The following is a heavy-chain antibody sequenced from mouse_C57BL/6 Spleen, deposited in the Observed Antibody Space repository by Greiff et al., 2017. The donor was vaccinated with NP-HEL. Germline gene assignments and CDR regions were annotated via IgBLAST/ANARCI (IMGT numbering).Heavy chain of an antibody. CDR1: GFNIKDDY. V-gene: IGHV14-4*01. CDR3: TTGRYFV. Sequence: EVQLVESGAELVRPGASVKLSCTASGFNIKDDYMHWVKQRPEQGLEWIGWIDPENGDTEYASKFQGKATITADTSSNTAYLQLSSLTSEDTAVYYCTTGRYFVWGTGTTVTVSS. CDR2: IDPENGDT. D-gene: IGHD2-14*01. J-gene: IGHJ1*03.